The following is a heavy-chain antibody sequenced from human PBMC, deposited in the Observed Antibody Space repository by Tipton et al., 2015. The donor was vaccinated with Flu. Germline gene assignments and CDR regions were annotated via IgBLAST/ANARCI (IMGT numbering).Heavy chain of an antibody. Sequence: TLSLTCTVSGDSISSYYWSWIRQPPGKGLEWIGYIYYSGSTIYNPSLKSRVTIPLDTSKSQFSLKLSSVTAADTAVYYCARLPLPLSYFDYWGQGTLVTVSS. V-gene: IGHV4-59*01. CDR1: GDSISSYY. J-gene: IGHJ4*02. CDR3: ARLPLPLSYFDY. CDR2: IYYSGST.